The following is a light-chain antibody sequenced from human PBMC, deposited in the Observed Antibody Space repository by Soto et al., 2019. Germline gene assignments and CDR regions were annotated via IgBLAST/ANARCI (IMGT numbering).Light chain of an antibody. CDR1: SSDVGGYNY. V-gene: IGLV2-14*01. CDR3: SSYISSSTLYV. Sequence: QSALTQPASVYGSPGQSITISCTGTSSDVGGYNYVSWYQQHPGKAPKLMIYDVSNRPSGVSNRLSGSKSGNTASLTISGLQAEDEADYYCSSYISSSTLYVFGTGTKLTVL. CDR2: DVS. J-gene: IGLJ1*01.